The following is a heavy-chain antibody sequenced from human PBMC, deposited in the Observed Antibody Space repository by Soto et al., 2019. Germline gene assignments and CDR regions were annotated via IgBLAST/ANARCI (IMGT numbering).Heavy chain of an antibody. CDR2: INLDGREK. V-gene: IGHV3-7*01. CDR1: EFTFSRYW. J-gene: IGHJ4*02. Sequence: EVQLVESGGGLVQPGGSLRLSCAASEFTFSRYWMSWVRQAPGKGLEWVANINLDGREKNYVDSGKGRFTISRDNAKNPLDLQMNSLRAGETAVYYCARETHEVVIIDCWGEGTLVNVSS. CDR3: ARETHEVVIIDC. D-gene: IGHD2-21*01.